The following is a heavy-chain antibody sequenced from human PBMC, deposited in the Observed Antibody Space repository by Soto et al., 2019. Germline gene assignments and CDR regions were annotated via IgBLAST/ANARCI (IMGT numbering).Heavy chain of an antibody. V-gene: IGHV3-48*03. D-gene: IGHD3-10*01. J-gene: IGHJ4*02. Sequence: EVQLVESGGGLVQPGGSLRLSCAASGFTFSRYEMNWVRQAPGKGLEWVSYISSSGSTIYYADSVKGRFTISRDNAKNSLYLQMNSLRAEDTAVYYCARRGLWFGELYYWGQGTLVTVSS. CDR1: GFTFSRYE. CDR3: ARRGLWFGELYY. CDR2: ISSSGSTI.